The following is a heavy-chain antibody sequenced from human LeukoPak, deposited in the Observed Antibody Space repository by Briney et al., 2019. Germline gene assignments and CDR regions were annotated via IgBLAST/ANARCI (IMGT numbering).Heavy chain of an antibody. J-gene: IGHJ4*02. D-gene: IGHD3-10*01. CDR3: ARAAYGSGSYLPSIFDY. Sequence: SETLSLTCAVYGGSFSGYYWSWIRKPPGKGLEWIGEFNHSGSTNYNPSLKSRVTISVDTSKNQFSLKLSSVTAADTAVYYCARAAYGSGSYLPSIFDYWGQGTLVTVSS. V-gene: IGHV4-34*01. CDR2: FNHSGST. CDR1: GGSFSGYY.